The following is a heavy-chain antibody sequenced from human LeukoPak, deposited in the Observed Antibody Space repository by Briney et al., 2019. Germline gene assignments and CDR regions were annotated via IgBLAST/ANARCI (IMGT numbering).Heavy chain of an antibody. J-gene: IGHJ1*01. CDR3: ARGAYYYGSGSPYAEYFQH. V-gene: IGHV3-20*01. CDR1: GFTFDDHG. D-gene: IGHD3-10*01. CDR2: INWNGGST. Sequence: GGSLRLSCAASGFTFDDHGMNWVRQAPGKGLEWVSGINWNGGSTFYADSVRGRFTISRDNAKNALYLQMNSLTAEDTALYHCARGAYYYGSGSPYAEYFQHWGQGTLVTVSS.